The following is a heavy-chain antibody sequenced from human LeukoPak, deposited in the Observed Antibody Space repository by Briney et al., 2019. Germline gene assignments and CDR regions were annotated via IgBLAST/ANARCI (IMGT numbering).Heavy chain of an antibody. Sequence: PGGSLRLSCAASGFTFSSYSMNWVRQAPGKGLEWVSSISSSSSYIYYADSVKGRFTISRDNAKNSLYLQMNRLRDEDTDVYYCARVHRSYGFGGFDIWGQGTMVTVSS. CDR3: ARVHRSYGFGGFDI. CDR1: GFTFSSYS. V-gene: IGHV3-21*01. J-gene: IGHJ3*02. CDR2: ISSSSSYI. D-gene: IGHD5-18*01.